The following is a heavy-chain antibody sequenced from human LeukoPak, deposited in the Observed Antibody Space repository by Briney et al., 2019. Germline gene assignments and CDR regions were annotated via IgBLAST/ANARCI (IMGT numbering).Heavy chain of an antibody. J-gene: IGHJ3*02. D-gene: IGHD6-13*01. Sequence: SVKVSCKASGYTFTSYGISWVRQAPGQGLEWMGGIIPIFGTANYAQKFQGRVTITADESTSTAYMELSSLRSEDTAVYYCARAGYSSSFHAFDIWGQGTMVTVSS. CDR2: IIPIFGTA. CDR1: GYTFTSYG. CDR3: ARAGYSSSFHAFDI. V-gene: IGHV1-69*13.